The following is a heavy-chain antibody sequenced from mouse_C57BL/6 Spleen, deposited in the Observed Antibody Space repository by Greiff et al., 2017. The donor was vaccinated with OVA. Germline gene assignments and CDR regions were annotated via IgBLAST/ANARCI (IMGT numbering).Heavy chain of an antibody. D-gene: IGHD1-1*01. Sequence: QVQLQQPGAELVRPGSSVKLSCKASGYTFTSYWMHWVKQRPIQGLEWIGNIDPSDSETHYNQKFKDKATLTVDKSSSTAYMQLSSLTSEDSAVYYCARSRYYGSSPYWYFDVWGTGTTVTVSS. CDR1: GYTFTSYW. CDR2: IDPSDSET. J-gene: IGHJ1*03. CDR3: ARSRYYGSSPYWYFDV. V-gene: IGHV1-52*01.